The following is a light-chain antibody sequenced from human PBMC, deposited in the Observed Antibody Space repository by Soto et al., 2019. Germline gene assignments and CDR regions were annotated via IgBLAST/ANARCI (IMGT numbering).Light chain of an antibody. CDR3: ATWSDSLKGWV. CDR1: NSDIGTYNY. Sequence: QSALTQPASVSGSPGQSITISCTGSNSDIGTYNYVSWYQQHPGKAPKLIIYEVTNRPSEVSDRFSGSKSGNTASLTISGLQSEDEAFYYCATWSDSLKGWVFGGGTKLTVL. J-gene: IGLJ3*02. V-gene: IGLV2-14*01. CDR2: EVT.